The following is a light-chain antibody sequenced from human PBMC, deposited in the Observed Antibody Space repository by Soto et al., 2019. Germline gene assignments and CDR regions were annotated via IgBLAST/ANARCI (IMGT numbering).Light chain of an antibody. V-gene: IGLV1-40*01. J-gene: IGLJ1*01. Sequence: QSVLTQPPSVSGAPGQRVTISCTGSSSNVGAGYDVHWYLQLPGTAPKLLVFANSIRPSGVPGRFSGSKSGTSASLAITGLQAEDEADYYCQSYDSSMSSYVFGTGTKVTVL. CDR3: QSYDSSMSSYV. CDR2: ANS. CDR1: SSNVGAGYD.